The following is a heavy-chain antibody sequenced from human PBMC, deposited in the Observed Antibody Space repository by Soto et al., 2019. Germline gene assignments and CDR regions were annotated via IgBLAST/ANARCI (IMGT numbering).Heavy chain of an antibody. V-gene: IGHV4-30-2*01. CDR3: ARAPPGPSPRWDV. CDR2: IYYTGST. J-gene: IGHJ6*02. D-gene: IGHD3-10*01. Sequence: QVVLQESGPGLVKPSQTLSLTCAVSGGSMSRGGQSWSWIRQPPGNGLEWLGFIYYTGSTYYNPSLKSRDTLSVDRSKKQFPRNLTSVTAADTAMYFCARAPPGPSPRWDVWGQGTTVTVAS. CDR1: GGSMSRGGQS.